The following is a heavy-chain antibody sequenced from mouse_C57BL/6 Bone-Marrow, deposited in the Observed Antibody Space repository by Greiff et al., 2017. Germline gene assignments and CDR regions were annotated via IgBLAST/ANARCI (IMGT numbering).Heavy chain of an antibody. V-gene: IGHV5-9-1*02. CDR2: ISSGGDYI. D-gene: IGHD3-2*02. J-gene: IGHJ4*01. Sequence: EVMLVESGEGLVKPGGSLKLSCAASGFTFSSYAMSWVRQTPEKRLEWVAYISSGGDYIYYADTVKGRFTISRDNARNTLYLQMSSLKSEDTAMYYCTRDPSPEAQATLYAMDYWGQGTSVTVSS. CDR1: GFTFSSYA. CDR3: TRDPSPEAQATLYAMDY.